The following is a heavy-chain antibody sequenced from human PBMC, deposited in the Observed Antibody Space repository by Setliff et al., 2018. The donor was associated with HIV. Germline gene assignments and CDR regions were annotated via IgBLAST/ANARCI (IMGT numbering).Heavy chain of an antibody. Sequence: SETLSLTCTVSGGSISGHYWSWIRQPPGKGLEWIAYIFYTGSTNYNPSLKSRVTISVDTSKNQFFLKLSSVTAADTAVYYCARGGYCSSITCLIPYYYYYMDVWGKGTTVTVSS. CDR2: IFYTGST. CDR3: ARGGYCSSITCLIPYYYYYMDV. J-gene: IGHJ6*03. V-gene: IGHV4-59*11. D-gene: IGHD2-2*01. CDR1: GGSISGHY.